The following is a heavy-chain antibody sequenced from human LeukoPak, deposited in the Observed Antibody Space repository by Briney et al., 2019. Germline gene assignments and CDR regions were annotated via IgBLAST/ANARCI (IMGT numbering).Heavy chain of an antibody. CDR2: TYYRSKWYN. Sequence: KPSQTLSLTCAISGDSASSNSAAWNWIRQSPSRGLERLGRTYYRSKWYNDYAVSVKSRITINPDTSKNQFSLQLNSVTPEDTAVYYCARRHGLDIVVVPAAIPPYNTLYYFDYWGQGTLVTVSS. D-gene: IGHD2-2*01. CDR1: GDSASSNSAA. CDR3: ARRHGLDIVVVPAAIPPYNTLYYFDY. V-gene: IGHV6-1*01. J-gene: IGHJ4*02.